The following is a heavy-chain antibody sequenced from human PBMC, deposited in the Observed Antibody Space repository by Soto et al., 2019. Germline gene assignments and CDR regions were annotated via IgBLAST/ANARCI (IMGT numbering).Heavy chain of an antibody. CDR3: ARELRLIYSSGWNWFDP. CDR1: GYTFTSYY. Sequence: ASVKVSCKASGYTFTSYYMHWVRQAPGQGLEWMGIINPSGGSTSYAQKFQGRVTMTRDTSTSTVYMELSSLRSEDTAVYYCARELRLIYSSGWNWFDPWGQGTLVTVSS. J-gene: IGHJ5*02. CDR2: INPSGGST. V-gene: IGHV1-46*03. D-gene: IGHD6-19*01.